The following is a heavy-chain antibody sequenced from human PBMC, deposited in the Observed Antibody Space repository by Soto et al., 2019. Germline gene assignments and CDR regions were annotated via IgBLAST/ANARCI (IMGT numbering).Heavy chain of an antibody. J-gene: IGHJ4*02. CDR2: ISANSGQT. CDR3: ARDLGVDMVTTSFGAAAGSRDY. V-gene: IGHV1-18*01. CDR1: GFTFTSYG. Sequence: QVHLVQSGAEVKKPGASVKVSCTGSGFTFTSYGFTWVRQAPGQGLEWMGWISANSGQTDYARQLHGRVNMTTDTSTSSACMELRRLRSDDTAVYYCARDLGVDMVTTSFGAAAGSRDYWGQGTQVTVSS. D-gene: IGHD6-13*01.